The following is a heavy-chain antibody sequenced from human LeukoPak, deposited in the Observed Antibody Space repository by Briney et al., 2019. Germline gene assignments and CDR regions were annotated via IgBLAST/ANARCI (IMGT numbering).Heavy chain of an antibody. Sequence: AGGSLRLSCAASGFTFGSYGMHWVRQAPGKGLEWVSCMRSGSSNIYYADSVKGRFTISRDNAKNSLYLQMNSLIAEDTAVYYCARDFRLHTTADAFDIWGQGTMVTVSS. CDR3: ARDFRLHTTADAFDI. CDR1: GFTFGSYG. CDR2: MRSGSSNI. D-gene: IGHD3/OR15-3a*01. J-gene: IGHJ3*02. V-gene: IGHV3-21*06.